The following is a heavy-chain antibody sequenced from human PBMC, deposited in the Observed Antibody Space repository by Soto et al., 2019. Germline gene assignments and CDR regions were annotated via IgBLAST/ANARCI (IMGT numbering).Heavy chain of an antibody. Sequence: GESLKISCKGSGYSFTSYWISWVRQMPGKGLEGMGRIDPSDSYTNYSPSFQGHVTISADKSISTAYLQWSSLKASDTAMYYCARQGTYYYGSGSYGYYYGMDVWGQGTTVTVSS. V-gene: IGHV5-10-1*01. J-gene: IGHJ6*02. CDR1: GYSFTSYW. CDR2: IDPSDSYT. D-gene: IGHD3-10*01. CDR3: ARQGTYYYGSGSYGYYYGMDV.